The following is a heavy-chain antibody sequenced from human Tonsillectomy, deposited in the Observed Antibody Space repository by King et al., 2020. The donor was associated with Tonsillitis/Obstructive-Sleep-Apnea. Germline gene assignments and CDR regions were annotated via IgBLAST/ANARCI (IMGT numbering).Heavy chain of an antibody. CDR2: IYWDDDK. D-gene: IGHD3-3*01. CDR3: ARFGSNGIFGVFIDYFFEV. CDR1: GFSLSTSGVG. V-gene: IGHV2-5*02. Sequence: TLKESGPTLMKPTQTLTLTCTFSGFSLSTSGVGVGWIRQPPGKALEWLALIYWDDDKRYSPSLRSRLTIAKDTSKNQVVLTMTNMVPVDTGTYYCARFGSNGIFGVFIDYFFEVWGRGTLVTV. J-gene: IGHJ2*01.